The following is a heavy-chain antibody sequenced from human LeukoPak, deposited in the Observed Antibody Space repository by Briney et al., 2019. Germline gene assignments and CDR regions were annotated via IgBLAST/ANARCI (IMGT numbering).Heavy chain of an antibody. CDR1: GGSISTYY. D-gene: IGHD2-2*01. V-gene: IGHV4-59*08. CDR2: IYYSGST. CDR3: ARGDCSSTSCYGDRTTGHYFDY. Sequence: SETLSLTCAVSGGSISTYYWSWIRQPPGKGLEWIGYIYYSGSTNYNPSLKSRVTISVDTPKNQFSLKLSSVTAADTAVYYCARGDCSSTSCYGDRTTGHYFDYWGQGTLVTVSS. J-gene: IGHJ4*02.